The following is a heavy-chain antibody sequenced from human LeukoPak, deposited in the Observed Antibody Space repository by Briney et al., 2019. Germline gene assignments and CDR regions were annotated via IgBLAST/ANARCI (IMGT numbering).Heavy chain of an antibody. V-gene: IGHV3-7*03. J-gene: IGHJ5*02. CDR1: GFTFSSFW. CDR3: AREIVGTHKSRFDP. Sequence: GGSLRLSCAASGFTFSSFWMSWVRQAPGKGLEWVANIKEDGSEKYYVDSVKGRFTISRDNAKNSLYLQMNSLRAEDTAVYYCAREIVGTHKSRFDPWGQGTLVTVSS. D-gene: IGHD1-26*01. CDR2: IKEDGSEK.